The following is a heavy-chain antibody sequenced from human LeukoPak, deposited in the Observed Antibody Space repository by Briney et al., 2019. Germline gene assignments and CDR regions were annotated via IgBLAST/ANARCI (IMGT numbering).Heavy chain of an antibody. CDR2: IYYSGST. D-gene: IGHD2-2*03. CDR3: ARLSVDIVVVPAAHYYYYYYMDV. Sequence: SETLSLTCTVSGGSISSSSYHWGWIRQPPGKGLEWIGSIYYSGSTYYNPSLKSRVTISVDTSKNQFSLKLSSVTAADTAVYYCARLSVDIVVVPAAHYYYYYYMDVWGKGTTVTVSS. V-gene: IGHV4-39*01. J-gene: IGHJ6*03. CDR1: GGSISSSSYH.